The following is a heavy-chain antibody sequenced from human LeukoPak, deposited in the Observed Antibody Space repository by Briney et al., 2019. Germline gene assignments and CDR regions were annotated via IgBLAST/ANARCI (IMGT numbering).Heavy chain of an antibody. D-gene: IGHD2-21*01. V-gene: IGHV3-23*01. Sequence: GGSLRLSCAASGFNFRSYAMSWVRQAPGKGLEWVSGISGSAGSTFYADSVKGRFTISRDNFNNTLYLQMNSLRADDTAVYFCARERGDADMSRGSAFDVWGQGTMVTVSS. CDR1: GFNFRSYA. CDR3: ARERGDADMSRGSAFDV. CDR2: ISGSAGST. J-gene: IGHJ3*01.